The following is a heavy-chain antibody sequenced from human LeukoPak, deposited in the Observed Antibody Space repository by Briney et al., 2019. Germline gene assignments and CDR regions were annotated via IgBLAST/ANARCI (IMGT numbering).Heavy chain of an antibody. Sequence: SVKVSCKASGGTFSSYAISWVRQAPGQGLEWMGGIIPIFGTANYAQKFQGRVTITADESTSTAYMELSSLRSEDTAVYYCARGLSIAAAPVDYWGQGTLVTVSS. CDR1: GGTFSSYA. CDR2: IIPIFGTA. V-gene: IGHV1-69*13. J-gene: IGHJ4*02. CDR3: ARGLSIAAAPVDY. D-gene: IGHD6-13*01.